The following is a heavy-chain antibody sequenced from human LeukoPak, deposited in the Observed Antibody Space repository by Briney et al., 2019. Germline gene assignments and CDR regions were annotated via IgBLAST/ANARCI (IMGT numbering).Heavy chain of an antibody. CDR2: SYYGDST. J-gene: IGHJ4*02. CDR3: ARAVEELVTAVRVFDS. CDR1: GGSITTSNNF. D-gene: IGHD2-21*02. V-gene: IGHV4-39*07. Sequence: PSETLSHTCTVSGGSITTSNNFWGWIRQPPGKGLEWIVSSYYGDSTYSYYNPSLKSRVTISADTSKKQFSLNLTSVTAADTAVYYCARAVEELVTAVRVFDSWGQGTLVTVSS.